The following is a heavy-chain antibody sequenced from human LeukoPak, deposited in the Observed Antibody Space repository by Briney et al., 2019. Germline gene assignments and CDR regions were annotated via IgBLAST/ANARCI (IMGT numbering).Heavy chain of an antibody. Sequence: PGGSLRLSCAASGFTFSSYGISWVRQAPGQGLEWMGWISAYNGNTNYTQKLQGRVTMTTDTSTSTAYMGLRSLRSDDTAVYYCARYSPPGDYWGQGTLVTVSS. D-gene: IGHD1-26*01. V-gene: IGHV1-18*01. J-gene: IGHJ4*02. CDR3: ARYSPPGDY. CDR1: GFTFSSYG. CDR2: ISAYNGNT.